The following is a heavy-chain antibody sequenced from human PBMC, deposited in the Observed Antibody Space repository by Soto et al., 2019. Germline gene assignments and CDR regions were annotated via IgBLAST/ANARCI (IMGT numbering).Heavy chain of an antibody. CDR2: IIPIFGTA. J-gene: IGHJ4*02. D-gene: IGHD3-10*01. CDR1: GGTFSSYA. CDR3: ARGYYGSGSQFDY. V-gene: IGHV1-69*13. Sequence: ASVKVSCKASGGTFSSYAISWVRQAPGQGLEWIGGIIPIFGTANYAQKCQGRVTITADESTSTAYMELSSLRSEDTAVYYCARGYYGSGSQFDYWGQGTLVTVSS.